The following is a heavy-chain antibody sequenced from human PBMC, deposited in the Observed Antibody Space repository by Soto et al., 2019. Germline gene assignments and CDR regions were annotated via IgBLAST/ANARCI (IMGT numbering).Heavy chain of an antibody. CDR3: AKGESRGGHYYYAMDV. CDR1: GFTFSSYG. Sequence: QVQLVESGGGVVQPGRSLRLSCAASGFTFSSYGMHWVRQAPGKGLEWVAIISYDGSNKYCADSVKGRFTISRDNSKNTLYLQMNSLRPEDTAVYYCAKGESRGGHYYYAMDVWGPGTTVTVSS. D-gene: IGHD3-16*01. CDR2: ISYDGSNK. J-gene: IGHJ6*02. V-gene: IGHV3-30*18.